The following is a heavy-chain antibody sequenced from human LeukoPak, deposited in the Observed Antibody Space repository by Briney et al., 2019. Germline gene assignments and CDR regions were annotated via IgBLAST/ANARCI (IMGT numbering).Heavy chain of an antibody. CDR2: IYPGDSDT. CDR3: ARGSVLMVYATNWFDP. V-gene: IGHV5-51*01. J-gene: IGHJ5*02. CDR1: GYSFTSHW. Sequence: RGESLKISCKGSGYSFTSHWIGWVRQMPGKGLEWMGIIYPGDSDTRYSPSFQGQVTISADKSISTAYLQWSSLKASDTAMYYCARGSVLMVYATNWFDPWGQGTLVTVSS. D-gene: IGHD2-8*01.